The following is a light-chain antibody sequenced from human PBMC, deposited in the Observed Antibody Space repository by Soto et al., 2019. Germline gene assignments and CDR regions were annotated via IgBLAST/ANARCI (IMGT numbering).Light chain of an antibody. J-gene: IGKJ2*01. CDR1: QSVSSN. CDR2: GAS. V-gene: IGKV3-15*01. Sequence: EIVMTQSPATLSVSPGEKATLSCRASQSVSSNLAWYQQKPGQAPRLLIYGASTRATGIPARFSGRGSGTEFTLTISSLQSEDFAFYYGHLYNICTPHTPGQRTKLEIK. CDR3: HLYNICTPHT.